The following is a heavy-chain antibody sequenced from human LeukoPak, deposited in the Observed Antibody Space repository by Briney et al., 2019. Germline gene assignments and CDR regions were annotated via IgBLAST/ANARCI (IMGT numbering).Heavy chain of an antibody. CDR2: MSPNSGNT. CDR1: GYTFTSYD. V-gene: IGHV1-8*01. J-gene: IGHJ6*03. CDR3: ARGTHRDIVLMVYAIDYYYYMDV. D-gene: IGHD2-8*01. Sequence: GASVKVSCKASGYTFTSYDINWVRQAPGQGLEWMGWMSPNSGNTGYAQKFQGRVTMTRNTSISTAYMELSSLRSEDTAVYYCARGTHRDIVLMVYAIDYYYYMDVWGKGTTVTVSS.